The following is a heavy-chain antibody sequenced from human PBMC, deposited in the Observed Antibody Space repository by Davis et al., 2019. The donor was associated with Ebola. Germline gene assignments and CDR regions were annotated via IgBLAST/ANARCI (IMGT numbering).Heavy chain of an antibody. Sequence: SETLSLTCTVSGGSISSYSWSWIRQPAGKGLEWIGRIYTSGSTYYNPSLKSRVTISVDTSKNQVSLKLSSVTAADTAVYYCARGYIARAAYFDYWGQGILVTVSS. D-gene: IGHD6-19*01. CDR3: ARGYIARAAYFDY. CDR1: GGSISSYS. V-gene: IGHV4-4*07. CDR2: IYTSGST. J-gene: IGHJ4*02.